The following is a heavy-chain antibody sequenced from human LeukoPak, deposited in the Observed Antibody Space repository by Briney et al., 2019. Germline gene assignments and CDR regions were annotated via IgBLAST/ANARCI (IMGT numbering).Heavy chain of an antibody. Sequence: SETLSLTCTVSGGSISSYYWSWIRQPPGKGLEWIGYIYYSGSNNYNPSLKSRVTISVDTSKNQFSLKLSSVTAADTAVYYCARRGAFGSDAFDIWGQGTMVTVSS. J-gene: IGHJ3*02. CDR1: GGSISSYY. D-gene: IGHD3-16*01. CDR2: IYYSGSN. V-gene: IGHV4-59*01. CDR3: ARRGAFGSDAFDI.